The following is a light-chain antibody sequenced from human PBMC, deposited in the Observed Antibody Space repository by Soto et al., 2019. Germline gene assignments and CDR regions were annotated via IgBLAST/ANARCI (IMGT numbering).Light chain of an antibody. CDR2: DDD. J-gene: IGLJ2*01. V-gene: IGLV3-21*02. CDR1: NIGIKG. Sequence: SYELTQPPSVSVAPGQTARITYGGNNIGIKGVHWYQQRPGQAPVLVVYDDDDRPSGIPERFSGSNSGNTATLTISRVEAGDEADYCCQVWDSTSDHVVFGGGTKLTVL. CDR3: QVWDSTSDHVV.